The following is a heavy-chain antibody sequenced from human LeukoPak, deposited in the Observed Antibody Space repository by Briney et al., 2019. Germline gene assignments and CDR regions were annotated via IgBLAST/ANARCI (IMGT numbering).Heavy chain of an antibody. CDR2: INDNGVNT. CDR3: AKDPSDLGASGSYNYFDY. J-gene: IGHJ4*02. CDR1: GFTFSSYD. D-gene: IGHD3-10*01. Sequence: PGGSLRLSCAASGFTFSSYDMSWVRQAPGKGLEWVSTINDNGVNTYYAHSVKGRSTISRYNSKNTLYLQLNSLRAEDTAFYYCAKDPSDLGASGSYNYFDYWGQGTLVTVSS. V-gene: IGHV3-23*01.